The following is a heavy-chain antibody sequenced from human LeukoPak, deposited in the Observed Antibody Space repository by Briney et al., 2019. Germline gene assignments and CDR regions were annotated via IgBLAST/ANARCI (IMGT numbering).Heavy chain of an antibody. J-gene: IGHJ4*02. V-gene: IGHV3-30-3*01. CDR1: GFTFNDYV. CDR3: ARDFFPIVDSTWYEIGY. Sequence: PGRPLRLSCAASGFTFNDYVMYWVRQAPGKGLEWVTLISYDGYDKSYADSVRGRFTISRDNSRNTLYLQMDSLRSEDTAVYYCARDFFPIVDSTWYEIGYWGQGTLVTVSS. CDR2: ISYDGYDK. D-gene: IGHD2-21*01.